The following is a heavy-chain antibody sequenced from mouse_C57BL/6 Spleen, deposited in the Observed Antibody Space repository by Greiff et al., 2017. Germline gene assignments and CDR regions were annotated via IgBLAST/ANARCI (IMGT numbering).Heavy chain of an antibody. CDR3: AIFNCYVKYDMDY. CDR2: IDPSDSST. J-gene: IGHJ4*01. Sequence: QVQLQQPGAELVKPGTSVKLSCKASGYTFTSYWMHWVKQRPGQGLAWIGKIDPSDSSTNYNQKFKGKATLTVDKSSSTAYMQLSSLTSEDAAVYDCAIFNCYVKYDMDYWGQGTTVTVSS. D-gene: IGHD1-1*01. CDR1: GYTFTSYW. V-gene: IGHV1-69*02.